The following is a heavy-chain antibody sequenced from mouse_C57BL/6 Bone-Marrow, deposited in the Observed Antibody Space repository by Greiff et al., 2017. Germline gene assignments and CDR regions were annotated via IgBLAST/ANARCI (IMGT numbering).Heavy chain of an antibody. CDR3: ARRGDDYYAMDY. J-gene: IGHJ4*01. CDR1: GFTFSSYG. V-gene: IGHV5-6*02. Sequence: EVKLVESGGDLVKPGGSLKLSFAASGFTFSSYGMSWVRQTPDKRLEWVATISSGGSYTYYPDSVKGRFTISRDNAKNTLYLQMSSLKSEDTAMYYCARRGDDYYAMDYWGQGTSVTVSS. CDR2: ISSGGSYT.